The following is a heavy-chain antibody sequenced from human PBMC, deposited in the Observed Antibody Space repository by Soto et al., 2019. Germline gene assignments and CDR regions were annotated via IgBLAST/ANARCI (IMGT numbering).Heavy chain of an antibody. Sequence: SETLSLTCTVSGDSIISSDVYLGWVRQPPGKGLEWIGSIFYLGSSYYNPSLKSRVTMSVDTSKNQFSLRLRSVTAADTALYFCARHSLALRKNNWFDPWGQGIMVTVSS. D-gene: IGHD3-3*02. V-gene: IGHV4-39*01. CDR2: IFYLGSS. J-gene: IGHJ5*02. CDR3: ARHSLALRKNNWFDP. CDR1: GDSIISSDVY.